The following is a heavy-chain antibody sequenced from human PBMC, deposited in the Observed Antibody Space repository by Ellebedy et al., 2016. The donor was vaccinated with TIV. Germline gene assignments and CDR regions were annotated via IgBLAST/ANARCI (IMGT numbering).Heavy chain of an antibody. J-gene: IGHJ6*02. V-gene: IGHV5-51*01. CDR1: GYIFSTYW. D-gene: IGHD4-17*01. Sequence: GGSLRLSXKASGYIFSTYWIGWVRQMPGKGLEWMGIIYPGDSDTRYSPSFQGQVTISADRSISTAYLQWSSLKASDTAMYYCARLGAETGVSAPSDYSKYYYYYYAMDVWGQGTTVTVSS. CDR3: ARLGAETGVSAPSDYSKYYYYYYAMDV. CDR2: IYPGDSDT.